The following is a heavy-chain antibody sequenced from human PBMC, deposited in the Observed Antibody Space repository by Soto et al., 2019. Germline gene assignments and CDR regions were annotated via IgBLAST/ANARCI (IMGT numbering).Heavy chain of an antibody. D-gene: IGHD2-15*01. J-gene: IGHJ4*02. CDR3: AKDRPPVVLRYFDY. CDR2: ISGSGGST. V-gene: IGHV3-23*01. CDR1: GFIFSTNA. Sequence: PGGSLRLSCAASGFIFSTNAMSWVRQAPGKGLEWVSAISGSGGSTYYADSVKGRFTISRDNSKNTLYLQMNSLRAEDTAVYYCAKDRPPVVLRYFDYWGQGTLVTVSS.